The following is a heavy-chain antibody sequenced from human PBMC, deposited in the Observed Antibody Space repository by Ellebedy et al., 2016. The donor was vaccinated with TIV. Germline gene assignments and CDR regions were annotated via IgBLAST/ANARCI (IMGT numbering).Heavy chain of an antibody. CDR1: GGSFSGYY. CDR3: ARGRGTPPGEVDY. D-gene: IGHD2-15*01. CDR2: INHSGST. Sequence: SETLSLTXAVYGGSFSGYYWSWIRQPPGKGLEWIGEINHSGSTNYNPSLKSRVTILVDTSKNQFSLKLSSVTAADTAVYYCARGRGTPPGEVDYWGQGTLVTVSS. V-gene: IGHV4-34*01. J-gene: IGHJ4*02.